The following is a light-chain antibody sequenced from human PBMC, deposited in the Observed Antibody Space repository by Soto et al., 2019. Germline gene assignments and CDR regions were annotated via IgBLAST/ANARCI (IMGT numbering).Light chain of an antibody. Sequence: EIVMTQSPPTLSVSLGTRATLSCRASQSVTSNLAWYQHKPGQPPRLLIYGASTRATGIPARFSGSGSGTEFTLTISSLQSEDFAVYYCQQYNNWPPYTFGQGTKLEIK. V-gene: IGKV3-15*01. CDR1: QSVTSN. J-gene: IGKJ2*01. CDR3: QQYNNWPPYT. CDR2: GAS.